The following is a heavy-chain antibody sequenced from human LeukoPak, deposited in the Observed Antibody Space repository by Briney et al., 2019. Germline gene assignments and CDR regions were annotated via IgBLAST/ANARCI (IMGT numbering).Heavy chain of an antibody. CDR3: ATLTRRRGWFDP. J-gene: IGHJ5*02. CDR1: GYTLTELS. V-gene: IGHV1-24*01. Sequence: ASVKVSCKVSGYTLTELSMHWVRQAPGKGLEWMGGFDPEGGETIYAQKFQGRVTMTEDTSTDTAYMELSSLRSEDTAVYYCATLTRRRGWFDPWGQGTLVTVSS. CDR2: FDPEGGET.